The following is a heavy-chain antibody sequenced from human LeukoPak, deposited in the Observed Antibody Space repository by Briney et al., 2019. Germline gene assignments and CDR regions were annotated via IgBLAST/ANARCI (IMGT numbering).Heavy chain of an antibody. D-gene: IGHD6-13*01. Sequence: GGSLRLSCAASGFTVSSNYMSWVRQAPGKGLEWVSVIYSGGSTYYADSVKGRFTISRDNSKNTLYLQMNSLRAEDTAVYYCARDRGIAVAGRDYGMDVWGQGTTVTVSS. V-gene: IGHV3-66*01. CDR2: IYSGGST. J-gene: IGHJ6*02. CDR1: GFTVSSNY. CDR3: ARDRGIAVAGRDYGMDV.